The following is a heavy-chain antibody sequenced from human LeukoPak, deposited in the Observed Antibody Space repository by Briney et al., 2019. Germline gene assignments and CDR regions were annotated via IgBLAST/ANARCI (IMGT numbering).Heavy chain of an antibody. CDR3: ARESSVVRGVITDFDY. J-gene: IGHJ4*02. D-gene: IGHD3-10*01. CDR1: GFTFTNYW. CDR2: IKADGSEK. V-gene: IGHV3-7*01. Sequence: GGSLRLSCAASGFTFTNYWMSWVRQAPGKGLEWVGNIKADGSEKFYVDSVKGRFTISRDNAKNSLYLQMNSLRAEDTAVYYCARESSVVRGVITDFDYWGQGTLVTVSS.